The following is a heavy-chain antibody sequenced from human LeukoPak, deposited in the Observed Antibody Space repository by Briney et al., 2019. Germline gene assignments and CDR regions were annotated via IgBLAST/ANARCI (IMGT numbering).Heavy chain of an antibody. V-gene: IGHV3-7*01. CDR1: GFTFSSHW. Sequence: GGPLRLSCTASGFTFSSHWMSWVRQAPGKGLEWVANINQDGSEKYYVDSVKGRFTISRDNAKNSLYLQMNSLRAEDTAVYYCARVLGSGYTNFDYWGQGTLVTVSS. D-gene: IGHD3-22*01. CDR3: ARVLGSGYTNFDY. J-gene: IGHJ4*02. CDR2: INQDGSEK.